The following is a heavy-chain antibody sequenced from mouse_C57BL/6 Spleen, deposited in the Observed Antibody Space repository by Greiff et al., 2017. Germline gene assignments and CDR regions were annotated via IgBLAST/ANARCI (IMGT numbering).Heavy chain of an antibody. CDR3: ARGWAYDPRQGYAMDY. J-gene: IGHJ4*01. CDR2: IDPNSGGT. V-gene: IGHV1-72*01. CDR1: GYTFTSYW. D-gene: IGHD2-3*01. Sequence: QVQLQQPGAELVKPGASVKLSCKASGYTFTSYWLHWVKQRPGRGLEWIGRIDPNSGGTKYNEKFKGKATLTVDKPSNTAYMQLSSLTSEDSAVYYCARGWAYDPRQGYAMDYWGQGTSVTVSS.